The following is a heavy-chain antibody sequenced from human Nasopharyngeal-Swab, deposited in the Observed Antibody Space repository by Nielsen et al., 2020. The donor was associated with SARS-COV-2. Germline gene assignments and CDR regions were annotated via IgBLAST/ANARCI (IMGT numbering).Heavy chain of an antibody. J-gene: IGHJ5*02. Sequence: ASLQVSCNASGYTFISYDINWVRQATGQGLEWMGWMNPNSGNTGYAQKFQGRVTMTRNTSISTAHMELSSLRSEDTAVYYCARVVRTRYGSGSYGGFDPWGQGTLVTVSS. CDR1: GYTFISYD. V-gene: IGHV1-8*01. D-gene: IGHD3-10*01. CDR2: MNPNSGNT. CDR3: ARVVRTRYGSGSYGGFDP.